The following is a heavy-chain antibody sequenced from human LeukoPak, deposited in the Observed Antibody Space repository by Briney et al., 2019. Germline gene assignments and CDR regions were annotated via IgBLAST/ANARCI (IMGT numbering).Heavy chain of an antibody. CDR3: AKDRGYYGSGGDY. J-gene: IGHJ4*02. CDR1: GFTFSSYG. D-gene: IGHD3-10*01. Sequence: GRSLRLSCAASGFTFSSYGMHWVRQAPGKGLEWVAVIWYDGSYKYYADSVKGRFTISRDNSKNTLYLQMNSLRAEGTAVYYCAKDRGYYGSGGDYWGQGTLVTVSS. CDR2: IWYDGSYK. V-gene: IGHV3-33*06.